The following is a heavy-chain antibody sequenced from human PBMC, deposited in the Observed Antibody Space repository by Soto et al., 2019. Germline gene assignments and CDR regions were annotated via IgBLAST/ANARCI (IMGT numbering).Heavy chain of an antibody. CDR1: GGSFSGYY. V-gene: IGHV4-34*01. CDR2: INHSGST. Sequence: QVQLQQWGAGLLKPSETLSLTCAVYGGSFSGYYWSWIRQPPGKGLEWIGDINHSGSTNYNPSLKSRVTISVDTAKNQFSLKLSSVTAADTAVYYCARRGLPDYYYYYMDVWGKGTTVTVSS. J-gene: IGHJ6*03. CDR3: ARRGLPDYYYYYMDV. D-gene: IGHD2-21*02.